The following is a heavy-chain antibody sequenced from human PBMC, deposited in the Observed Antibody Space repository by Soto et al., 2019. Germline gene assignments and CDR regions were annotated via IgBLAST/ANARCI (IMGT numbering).Heavy chain of an antibody. Sequence: PSETLSLTCTVSGGSISSYYWSWIRQPPGKGLEWIGYIYYSGSTNYNPSLKSRVTISVDTSKNQFSLKLSSVTAADTAVYYCFTSNWFDPWGQGPLVTVSP. V-gene: IGHV4-59*08. CDR2: IYYSGST. D-gene: IGHD2-2*01. CDR3: FTSNWFDP. J-gene: IGHJ5*02. CDR1: GGSISSYY.